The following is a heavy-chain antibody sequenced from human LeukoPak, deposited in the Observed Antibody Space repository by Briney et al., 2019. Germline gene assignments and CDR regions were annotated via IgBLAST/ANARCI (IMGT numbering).Heavy chain of an antibody. CDR3: ARDDCGDTCYPGGY. Sequence: ASVKVSCKASGYTFTKYVVHWVRQAPGQRPEWMGWINAGNGDTKYSQNFQDRVTITRDTSANTAYMELSSLSSEDTALYYCARDDCGDTCYPGGYWGQGTLITVSS. CDR2: INAGNGDT. J-gene: IGHJ4*02. V-gene: IGHV1-3*01. D-gene: IGHD2-21*01. CDR1: GYTFTKYV.